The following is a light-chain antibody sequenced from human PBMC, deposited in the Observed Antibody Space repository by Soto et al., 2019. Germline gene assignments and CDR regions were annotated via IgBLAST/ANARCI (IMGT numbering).Light chain of an antibody. Sequence: DIQMTQSPSSVSESVGDRDTITCRASQAISNWVAWYQQKPGKAPKLLIYAASSLQSGVPSRFSGSGSGTDFSLNINGLRPEDVATYYCQQANSYPITFGRGTRLEIK. V-gene: IGKV1D-12*01. CDR1: QAISNW. J-gene: IGKJ5*01. CDR3: QQANSYPIT. CDR2: AAS.